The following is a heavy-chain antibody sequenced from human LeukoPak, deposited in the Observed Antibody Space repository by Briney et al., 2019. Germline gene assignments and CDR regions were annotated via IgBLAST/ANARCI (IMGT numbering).Heavy chain of an antibody. CDR1: ELTFSRYW. CDR2: IKQDGGER. D-gene: IGHD4-17*01. J-gene: IGHJ4*02. V-gene: IGHV3-7*01. CDR3: ARAWVDYGDSVSY. Sequence: AGGSLRLSCAASELTFSRYWMSWVRQAPGKGLEWVANIKQDGGERYYADSVKGRFTISRDNAKNSLYLQMNSLRAEDTAVYYCARAWVDYGDSVSYWGQGTLVTVSS.